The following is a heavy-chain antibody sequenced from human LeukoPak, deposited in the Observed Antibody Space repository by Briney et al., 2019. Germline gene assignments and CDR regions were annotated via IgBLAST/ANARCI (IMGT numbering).Heavy chain of an antibody. CDR2: IKEDGTKT. Sequence: GGSLRLSCAASGFSFSRYWMTWVRQAPGKGLEWVAIIKEDGTKTYYVDSVKGRFTVSRDNAQNSLYLQMNSLTPEDTAVYFCARGEAFCDYWGQGALVTVSS. J-gene: IGHJ4*02. CDR3: ARGEAFCDY. CDR1: GFSFSRYW. V-gene: IGHV3-7*05.